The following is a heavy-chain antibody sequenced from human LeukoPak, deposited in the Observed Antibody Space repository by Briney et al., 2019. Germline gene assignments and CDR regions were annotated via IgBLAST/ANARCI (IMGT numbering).Heavy chain of an antibody. Sequence: GESLKISCKGSGNTFTSYWIGWMRQMPGKGLEWMGSIYTGDSDTRYSPSLQGQVTISAERSISTAYLQWNSLKASDTAVYYCARVLGWGPRATLQSYDYWGQGTLVTVSS. V-gene: IGHV5-51*01. CDR3: ARVLGWGPRATLQSYDY. J-gene: IGHJ4*02. D-gene: IGHD5-24*01. CDR2: IYTGDSDT. CDR1: GNTFTSYW.